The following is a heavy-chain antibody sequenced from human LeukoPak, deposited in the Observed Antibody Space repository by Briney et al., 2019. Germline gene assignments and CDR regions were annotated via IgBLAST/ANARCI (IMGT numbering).Heavy chain of an antibody. D-gene: IGHD4/OR15-4a*01. CDR1: GFTFSSYS. V-gene: IGHV3-20*04. CDR2: INWSGGTT. CDR3: AREGAAVYYYMDV. Sequence: GGSLRLSCAASGFTFSSYSMNWVRQTPGKGLEWVSGINWSGGTTDYADSVKGRFTISRDNAKNSLYLQMNSLRAEDTALYYCAREGAAVYYYMDVWGKGTTVTVSS. J-gene: IGHJ6*03.